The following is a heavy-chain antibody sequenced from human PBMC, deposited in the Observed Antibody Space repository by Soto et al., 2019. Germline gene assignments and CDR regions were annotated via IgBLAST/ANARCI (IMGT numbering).Heavy chain of an antibody. D-gene: IGHD6-19*01. CDR3: ARRGQWLDRHGWYFDL. CDR2: IIPIFGTA. Sequence: QVQLVQSGAEVKKPGSSVKVSCKASGGTFSSYAISWVRQAPGQGLEWMGGIIPIFGTANYAQKFQGRVTITADESTSTAYMELSSQRSEDTAVYYCARRGQWLDRHGWYFDLWGRGTLVTVSS. V-gene: IGHV1-69*01. CDR1: GGTFSSYA. J-gene: IGHJ2*01.